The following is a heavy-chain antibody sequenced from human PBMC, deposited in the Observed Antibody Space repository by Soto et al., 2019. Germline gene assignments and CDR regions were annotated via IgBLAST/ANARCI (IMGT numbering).Heavy chain of an antibody. Sequence: PSETLSLTCTVSGGSISSVGYYWNWIRQPPGKGLEWIGYIYHSGGTYYNPSLKSRVSISLDRSENQFSLKVNSVTAADAAVYYCARGGYPGNCIRTSCRDDFYYGMDVWGQGTTVTVSS. CDR2: IYHSGGT. V-gene: IGHV4-30-2*01. CDR1: GGSISSVGYY. J-gene: IGHJ6*02. D-gene: IGHD2-2*03. CDR3: ARGGYPGNCIRTSCRDDFYYGMDV.